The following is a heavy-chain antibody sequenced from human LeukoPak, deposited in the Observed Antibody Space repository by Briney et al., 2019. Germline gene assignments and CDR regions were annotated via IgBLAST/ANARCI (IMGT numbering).Heavy chain of an antibody. CDR2: IYYSGST. Sequence: PSETLSLTCTVSGGSISSSSYYWGWIRQPPGKGLEWIGSIYYSGSTYYNPSLKSRVTISVDTSKNQFSLKLSSVTAADTAVYYCARHANFGSSSWLGSGGSTSFDYWGQGTLVTVSS. CDR3: ARHANFGSSSWLGSGGSTSFDY. J-gene: IGHJ4*02. D-gene: IGHD6-13*01. V-gene: IGHV4-39*01. CDR1: GGSISSSSYY.